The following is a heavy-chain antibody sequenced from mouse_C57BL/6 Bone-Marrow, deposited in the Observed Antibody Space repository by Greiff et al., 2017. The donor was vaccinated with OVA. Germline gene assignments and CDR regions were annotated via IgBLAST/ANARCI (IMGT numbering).Heavy chain of an antibody. CDR2: INPNNGGT. J-gene: IGHJ1*03. V-gene: IGHV1-18*01. Sequence: VQLKESGPELVKPGASVKIPCKASGYTFTDYNMDWVKQSHGKSLEWIGDINPNNGGTIYNQKFKGKATLTVDKSSSTAYMELRSLTSEDTAVYYCARYGKGGYFDVWGTGTTVTVSS. CDR1: GYTFTDYN. CDR3: ARYGKGGYFDV. D-gene: IGHD2-1*01.